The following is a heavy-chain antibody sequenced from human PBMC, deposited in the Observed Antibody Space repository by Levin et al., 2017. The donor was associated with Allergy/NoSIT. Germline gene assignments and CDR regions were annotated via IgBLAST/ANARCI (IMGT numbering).Heavy chain of an antibody. CDR1: GFTFDDYA. CDR3: AKAGGRYCISTSCYVFDY. J-gene: IGHJ4*02. V-gene: IGHV3-9*01. Sequence: SLKISCAASGFTFDDYAMHWVRQAPGKGLEWVSGISWNSGSIGYADSVKGRFTISRDNAKNSLYLQMNSLRAEDTALYYCAKAGGRYCISTSCYVFDYWGQGTLVTVSS. CDR2: ISWNSGSI. D-gene: IGHD2-2*01.